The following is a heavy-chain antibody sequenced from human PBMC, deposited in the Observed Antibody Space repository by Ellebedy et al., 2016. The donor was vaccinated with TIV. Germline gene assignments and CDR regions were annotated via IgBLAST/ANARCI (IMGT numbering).Heavy chain of an antibody. CDR2: ISWHSGRT. Sequence: SLKISCAASGFPFDDYAMHWVRQAPGKGLEWASGISWHSGRTGQAVSVKGRFNISRDNAKNSMYLQMNSLRAEDTALYYCAKLSRSEGPNPFDSWGQGTMVTVSS. J-gene: IGHJ3*01. CDR1: GFPFDDYA. CDR3: AKLSRSEGPNPFDS. D-gene: IGHD2-8*01. V-gene: IGHV3-9*01.